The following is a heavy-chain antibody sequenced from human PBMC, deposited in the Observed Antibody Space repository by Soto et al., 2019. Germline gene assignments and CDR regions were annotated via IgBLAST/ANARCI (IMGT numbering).Heavy chain of an antibody. CDR3: ARVRLGVTTRLFDY. V-gene: IGHV3-72*01. CDR1: GFTFSDHY. D-gene: IGHD6-25*01. J-gene: IGHJ4*02. CDR2: IKNKANSYTT. Sequence: EVQLVESGGGLVQPGGSLRLSCAASGFTFSDHYMDWVRQAPWKGLEWVGRIKNKANSYTTEYAASVKGRFTISRDDSKNSLDLQMNSLKTEDTAVYYCARVRLGVTTRLFDYWGQGTLVTVSS.